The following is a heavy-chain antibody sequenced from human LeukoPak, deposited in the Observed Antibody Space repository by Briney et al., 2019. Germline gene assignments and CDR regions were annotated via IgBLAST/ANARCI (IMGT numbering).Heavy chain of an antibody. CDR1: GFTFSSYA. D-gene: IGHD3-10*01. Sequence: GGSLRLSCAASGFTFSSYAMSWVRQAPGTGLEWVSSIGGLINTTYYADSVKGRFTLSRDNSKNTLYLQMNSLRAEDTAVYYCAKDYYGSGTYYFDYWGQGTLVTVSS. J-gene: IGHJ4*02. CDR3: AKDYYGSGTYYFDY. V-gene: IGHV3-23*01. CDR2: IGGLINTT.